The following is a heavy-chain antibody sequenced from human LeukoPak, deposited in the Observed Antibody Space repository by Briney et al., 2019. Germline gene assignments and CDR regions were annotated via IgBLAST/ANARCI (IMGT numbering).Heavy chain of an antibody. V-gene: IGHV3-23*01. CDR1: GFTFSSYA. CDR2: ISGSGGST. Sequence: GGSLRLSCAASGFTFSSYAMSWVRQAPGKGLEWVSAISGSGGSTYYADSVKGWFTISRDNSKNTLYLQMNSLRAEDTAVYYCAKPTMGGDYFFDAFDIWGQGTMVTVSS. CDR3: AKPTMGGDYFFDAFDI. J-gene: IGHJ3*02. D-gene: IGHD4-17*01.